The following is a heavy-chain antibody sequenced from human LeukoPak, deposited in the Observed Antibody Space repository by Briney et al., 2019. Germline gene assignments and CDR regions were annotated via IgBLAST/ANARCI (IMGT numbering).Heavy chain of an antibody. CDR2: ISSSGTYI. CDR3: AREGYDSSGSLDY. J-gene: IGHJ4*02. D-gene: IGHD3-22*01. CDR1: GFTFSSYS. Sequence: PGGSLRLSCGASGFTFSSYSINWVRQAPGKGLEWVSSISSSGTYIYYADSLKGRFTISRDNAKNSLYLQMNSLRAEDTAVYYCAREGYDSSGSLDYRGQGTLVTVSS. V-gene: IGHV3-21*01.